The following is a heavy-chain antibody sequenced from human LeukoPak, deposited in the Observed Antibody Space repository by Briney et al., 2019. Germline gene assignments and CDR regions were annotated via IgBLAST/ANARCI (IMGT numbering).Heavy chain of an antibody. CDR3: ARHGVRYIPINWFDP. CDR2: IYPGDSAS. D-gene: IGHD3-3*01. Sequence: GESLKISCKGSGYGFTIYWIGWVRQLPGKGLDWLGIIYPGDSASRYRLCFHGQVTISADKSISTDYLQSNSQKDSDTAMYYCARHGVRYIPINWFDPWGQGTLVTVSS. CDR1: GYGFTIYW. J-gene: IGHJ5*02. V-gene: IGHV5-51*01.